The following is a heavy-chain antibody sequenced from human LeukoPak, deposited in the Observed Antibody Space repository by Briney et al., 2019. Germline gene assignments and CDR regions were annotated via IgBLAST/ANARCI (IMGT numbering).Heavy chain of an antibody. D-gene: IGHD2-15*01. J-gene: IGHJ4*02. CDR2: FIPIFGGA. CDR3: ARHLRRGGDFDY. V-gene: IGHV1-69*05. Sequence: SVTVSFKSSVGTFISYAISWVRQAPGQGREWMGGFIPIFGGAKYAQKFQGRLTITTDDSTSTTYMELSSLTSEDTAVYYCARHLRRGGDFDYWGQGTLVTVSS. CDR1: VGTFISYA.